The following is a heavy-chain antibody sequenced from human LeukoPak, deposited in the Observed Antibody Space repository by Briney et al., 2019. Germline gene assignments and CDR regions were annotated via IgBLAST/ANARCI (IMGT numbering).Heavy chain of an antibody. CDR1: GYTFTGYY. Sequence: ASVKVSCKASGYTFTGYYMHWVRQAPEQGLEWMGWINPNSGGTNYAQKFQGRVTMTRDTSISTAYMELSRLRSDDTAVYYCARDPTGYCSSTSCYAEGYYYGMDVWGQGTTVTVSS. CDR2: INPNSGGT. D-gene: IGHD2-2*01. J-gene: IGHJ6*02. V-gene: IGHV1-2*02. CDR3: ARDPTGYCSSTSCYAEGYYYGMDV.